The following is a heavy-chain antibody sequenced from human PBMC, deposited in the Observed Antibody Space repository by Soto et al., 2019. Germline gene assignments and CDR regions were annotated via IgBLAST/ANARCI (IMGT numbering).Heavy chain of an antibody. D-gene: IGHD6-13*01. V-gene: IGHV1-3*01. J-gene: IGHJ5*02. Sequence: ASVKVSCKASGYTFTSYAMHWVRQAPGQRLEWMGWINAGNGNTKYSQKFQGRVTITRETSASKANMGLGSLKSGDTAVDNCARGELIIVAAGPFGNRFNTGGKRTLGTVS. CDR3: ARGELIIVAAGPFGNRFNT. CDR2: INAGNGNT. CDR1: GYTFTSYA.